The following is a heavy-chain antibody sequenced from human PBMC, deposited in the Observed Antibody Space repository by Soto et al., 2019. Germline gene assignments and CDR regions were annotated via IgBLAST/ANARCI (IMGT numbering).Heavy chain of an antibody. V-gene: IGHV3-13*01. CDR1: GFTFSSYD. CDR3: ARGGYCSSTSCYGSSYYYYGMDV. Sequence: EVQLVESGGGLVQPGGSLRLSCAASGFTFSSYDMHWVRQATGKGLEWVSAIGTAGDTYYPGSVKGRFTISRENAKNSLYLQMNSLRAEDTAVYYCARGGYCSSTSCYGSSYYYYGMDVWGQGTTVTVSS. CDR2: IGTAGDT. J-gene: IGHJ6*02. D-gene: IGHD2-2*01.